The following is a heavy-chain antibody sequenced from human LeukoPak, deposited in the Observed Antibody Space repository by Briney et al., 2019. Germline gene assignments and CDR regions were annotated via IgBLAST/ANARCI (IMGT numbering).Heavy chain of an antibody. CDR3: ARDGGLHTNFDY. Sequence: GSLRLSCAASGFSFRNYWMGWVRQAPGKGLEWVANTKPDGSAEYYADSVRGRFTASRDNANNLLYLQMNRLRAEDTAVYYCARDGGLHTNFDYWGQGTPLTVSS. CDR1: GFSFRNYW. D-gene: IGHD2-15*01. J-gene: IGHJ4*02. V-gene: IGHV3-7*01. CDR2: TKPDGSAE.